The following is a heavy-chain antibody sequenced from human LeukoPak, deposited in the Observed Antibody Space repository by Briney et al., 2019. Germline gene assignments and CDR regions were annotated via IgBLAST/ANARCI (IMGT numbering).Heavy chain of an antibody. CDR2: ISGYNGNT. CDR1: GYTFTSYG. Sequence: ASAKVSCKASGYTFTSYGISWVRQAPGQGLEWMGWISGYNGNTKYAQKLQGRVTMTTDTSTSTAYMELRSLRSDDTATYYCATTGYSSGWPPFYWGQGTLVTVSS. D-gene: IGHD6-19*01. J-gene: IGHJ4*02. CDR3: ATTGYSSGWPPFY. V-gene: IGHV1-18*01.